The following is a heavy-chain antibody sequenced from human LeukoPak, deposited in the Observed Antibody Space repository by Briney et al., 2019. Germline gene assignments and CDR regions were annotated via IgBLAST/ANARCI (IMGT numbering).Heavy chain of an antibody. CDR2: IIPIFGTA. CDR1: GGTFSSYA. D-gene: IGHD2-21*02. Sequence: SVKVSCKASGGTFSSYAISWVRQAPGQGLEWMGGIIPIFGTANYAQEFQGRVTITADESTSTAYMELSSLRSEDTAVYYCAREAYCGGDCYTHFDYWGQGTLVTVSS. J-gene: IGHJ4*02. V-gene: IGHV1-69*01. CDR3: AREAYCGGDCYTHFDY.